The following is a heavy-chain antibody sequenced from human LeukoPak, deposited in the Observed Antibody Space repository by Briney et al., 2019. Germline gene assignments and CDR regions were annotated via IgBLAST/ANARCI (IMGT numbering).Heavy chain of an antibody. J-gene: IGHJ4*02. Sequence: GGSLRLSCAASGFTFSSYSMNWVRQAPGKGLEWVSYISSSSSTIYYADSVKGRFTISRDSSKNTLYLQMNSLRAEDTAVYYCARVQSTVVTSGGYWGQGTLVTVSS. CDR2: ISSSSSTI. CDR3: ARVQSTVVTSGGY. D-gene: IGHD4-23*01. V-gene: IGHV3-48*01. CDR1: GFTFSSYS.